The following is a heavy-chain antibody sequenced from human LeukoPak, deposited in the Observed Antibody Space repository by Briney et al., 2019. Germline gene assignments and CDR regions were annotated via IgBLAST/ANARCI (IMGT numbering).Heavy chain of an antibody. V-gene: IGHV1-18*01. J-gene: IGHJ4*02. D-gene: IGHD3-22*01. Sequence: ASVKVSCKASGEIFTRSGISGVRQAPGQGLEWMGWISAYNGNTNYAQKLQGRVTMTTDTSTSTAYMELRSLRSDDTAVYYCARDDYYDSSGYYPFDYWGQGTLVTVSS. CDR2: ISAYNGNT. CDR3: ARDDYYDSSGYYPFDY. CDR1: GEIFTRSG.